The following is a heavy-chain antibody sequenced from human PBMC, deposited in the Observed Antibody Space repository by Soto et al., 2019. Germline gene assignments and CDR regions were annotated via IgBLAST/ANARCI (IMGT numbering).Heavy chain of an antibody. D-gene: IGHD3-22*01. CDR2: IYYSGST. CDR3: ATYTMRGAFDI. Sequence: SETLSLTCTASGGSISSYYWSWIRQPPGKGLEWIGYIYYSGSTNYNPSLKSRVTISVDTSKNQFSLKLSSVTAADTAVYYCATYTMRGAFDIWGQGTMVTVSS. V-gene: IGHV4-59*01. CDR1: GGSISSYY. J-gene: IGHJ3*02.